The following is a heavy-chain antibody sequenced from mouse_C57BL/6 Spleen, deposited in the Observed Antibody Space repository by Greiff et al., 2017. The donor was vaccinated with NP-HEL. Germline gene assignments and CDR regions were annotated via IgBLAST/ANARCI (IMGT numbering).Heavy chain of an antibody. CDR2: IDPSDSYT. V-gene: IGHV1-59*01. Sequence: QVQLQQSGAELVRPGTSVKLSCKASGYTFTSYWMHWVKQRPGQGLEWIGVIDPSDSYTNYNQKFKGKATLTVDTSSSTAYMQLSSLTSEDSAVYYCARGNYYGSRGYFDVWGTGTTVTVSS. CDR1: GYTFTSYW. D-gene: IGHD1-1*01. CDR3: ARGNYYGSRGYFDV. J-gene: IGHJ1*03.